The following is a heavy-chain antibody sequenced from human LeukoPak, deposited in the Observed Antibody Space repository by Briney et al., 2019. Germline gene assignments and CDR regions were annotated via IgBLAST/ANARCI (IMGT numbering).Heavy chain of an antibody. J-gene: IGHJ5*02. CDR2: INHSGST. D-gene: IGHD2-2*01. CDR3: ASGYCSSTSCYRFDP. Sequence: SETLSLTCAVYGGSFSGYYWSWIHQPPGKGLEWIGEINHSGSTNYNPSLKSRVTISVDTSKNQFSLKLSSVTAADTAVYYCASGYCSSTSCYRFDPWGQGTLVTVSS. V-gene: IGHV4-34*01. CDR1: GGSFSGYY.